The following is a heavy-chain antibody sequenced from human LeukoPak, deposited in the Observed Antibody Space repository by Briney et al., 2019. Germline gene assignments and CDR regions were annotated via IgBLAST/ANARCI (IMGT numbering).Heavy chain of an antibody. CDR2: IYSGGRA. CDR1: GFTFSNAW. V-gene: IGHV3-66*01. Sequence: PGGSLRLSCAASGFTFSNAWMSWVRQAPGKGLEWVSVIYSGGRAYYADSVKGRFTISRDNSKNTLYLQMNSLRAEDTAVYYCARAGPSSSWHQFDYWGQGTLVTVSS. J-gene: IGHJ4*02. CDR3: ARAGPSSSWHQFDY. D-gene: IGHD6-13*01.